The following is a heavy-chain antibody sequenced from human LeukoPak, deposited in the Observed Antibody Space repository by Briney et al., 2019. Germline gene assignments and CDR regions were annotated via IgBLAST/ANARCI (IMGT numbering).Heavy chain of an antibody. CDR2: INPNSGGT. CDR1: GYTFTGYY. V-gene: IGHV1-2*02. CDR3: ARGDYRSGYYYDDY. D-gene: IGHD3-22*01. Sequence: RASVKVSCKASGYTFTGYYMHWVRQAPGQGLEWMGWINPNSGGTVYAREFQGRVAMTRDTSISTAYMELSRLKSDDTAVYYCARGDYRSGYYYDDYRGQGTLVTVSS. J-gene: IGHJ4*02.